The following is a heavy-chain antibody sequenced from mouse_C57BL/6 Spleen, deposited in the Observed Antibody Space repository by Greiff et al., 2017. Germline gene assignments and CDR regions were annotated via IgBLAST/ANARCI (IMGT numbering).Heavy chain of an antibody. D-gene: IGHD1-1*01. CDR1: GYTFTSYW. CDR3: ARYGTVVADFDY. Sequence: QVQLQQSGAELVKPGASVKMSCKASGYTFTSYWITWVKQRPGQGLEWIGDIYPGSGSTNYNEKFKSKATLTVDTSSSTAYMQLSSLTSEDSAVXYCARYGTVVADFDYWGQGTTLTVSS. J-gene: IGHJ2*01. V-gene: IGHV1-55*01. CDR2: IYPGSGST.